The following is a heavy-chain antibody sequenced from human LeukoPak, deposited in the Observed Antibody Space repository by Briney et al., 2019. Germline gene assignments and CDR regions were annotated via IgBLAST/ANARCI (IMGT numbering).Heavy chain of an antibody. V-gene: IGHV1-8*01. D-gene: IGHD3-22*01. CDR1: GYTFTSYD. Sequence: ASVKVSCKASGYTFTSYDINWVRQATGQGLEWMGWMNPNSGNTGYAQKFQGRVTMTRNTSISTAYMELSSLRSEDTAVYYCARSGSVYDSKRRKSYYYYGMDVWGQGTTVTVSS. CDR2: MNPNSGNT. J-gene: IGHJ6*02. CDR3: ARSGSVYDSKRRKSYYYYGMDV.